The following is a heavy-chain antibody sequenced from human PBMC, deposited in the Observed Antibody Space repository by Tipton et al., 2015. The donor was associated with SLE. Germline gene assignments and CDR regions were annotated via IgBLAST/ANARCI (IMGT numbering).Heavy chain of an antibody. CDR1: GGSISTYY. Sequence: TLSLTCTVSGGSISTYYWSWIRQPPKQGLEWIGWIYHTGSTDYNPSLKSRVTISVDTSKNQFSLKLSSVTAADTAVYYFARDVTIFGVDYYYYYMDVWGKGTTVTVSS. J-gene: IGHJ6*03. V-gene: IGHV4-59*12. CDR3: ARDVTIFGVDYYYYYMDV. CDR2: IYHTGST. D-gene: IGHD3-3*01.